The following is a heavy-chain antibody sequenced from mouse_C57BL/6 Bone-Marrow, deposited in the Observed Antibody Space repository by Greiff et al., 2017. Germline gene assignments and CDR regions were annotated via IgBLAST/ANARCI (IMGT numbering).Heavy chain of an antibody. CDR3: ARWTGWYFDV. J-gene: IGHJ1*03. CDR2: INPSTGGT. Sequence: EVQLQQSGPELVKPGASVTISCKASGYSFTGYYMNWVKQSPEKSLEWIGEINPSTGGTTYNQKFKAKATLTVDKSSSTAYMQLKSLTSEDSAVYYCARWTGWYFDVWGTGTTVTVSS. V-gene: IGHV1-42*01. CDR1: GYSFTGYY.